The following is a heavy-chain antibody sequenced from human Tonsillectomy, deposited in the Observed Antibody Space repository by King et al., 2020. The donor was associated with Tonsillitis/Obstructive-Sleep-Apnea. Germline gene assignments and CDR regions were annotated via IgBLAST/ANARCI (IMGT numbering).Heavy chain of an antibody. V-gene: IGHV4-59*01. CDR2: IYFTGST. CDR1: GGSITSYY. CDR3: ASEPSDLSAFDI. Sequence: QLQESGPGLVKPSETLSITCTVSGGSITSYYWNWIRQPPGKGLEWVGFIYFTGSTNYNPSLKSRVTISVDTSKNQFSLKMSSVTAADTAIYYCASEPSDLSAFDIWGQGTMVTVS. J-gene: IGHJ3*02.